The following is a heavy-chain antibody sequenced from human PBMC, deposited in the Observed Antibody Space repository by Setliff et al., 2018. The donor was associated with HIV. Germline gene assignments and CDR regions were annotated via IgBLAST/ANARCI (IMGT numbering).Heavy chain of an antibody. CDR3: ARWCAAAGCYPAIYHFDS. J-gene: IGHJ4*02. V-gene: IGHV1-3*04. D-gene: IGHD2-2*01. CDR2: IDTDNGYR. Sequence: GASVKVSCKASGYTLSEYAIHWVRQAPGKRLGWMGRIDTDNGYRRYSPKLQGRVTITKDTSANTAYMELRGLRSEDTAVYYCARWCAAAGCYPAIYHFDSWGQGTLVTVSS. CDR1: GYTLSEYA.